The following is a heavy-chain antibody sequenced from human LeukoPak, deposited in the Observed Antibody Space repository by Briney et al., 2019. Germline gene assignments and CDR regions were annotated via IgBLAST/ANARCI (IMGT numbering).Heavy chain of an antibody. CDR2: ISDSGDRT. Sequence: GGSLRLSCAASGFTFSNYAMSWVRQAPGKGLEWISAISDSGDRTYSADSVKGRFTISRDNSKSTLYLQMNSLRADDMAVYYCAKDATTVKYVTAGAFDIWGQGTMVTVSS. V-gene: IGHV3-23*01. CDR3: AKDATTVKYVTAGAFDI. CDR1: GFTFSNYA. D-gene: IGHD4-17*01. J-gene: IGHJ3*02.